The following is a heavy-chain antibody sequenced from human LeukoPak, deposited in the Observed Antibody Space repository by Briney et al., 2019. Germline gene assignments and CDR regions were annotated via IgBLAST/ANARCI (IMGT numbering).Heavy chain of an antibody. V-gene: IGHV4-39*01. D-gene: IGHD1-1*01. Sequence: PSETLSLTCTVSGGSISNSVYYWGWIRQPPGKGLEWIGSIYHSGNTYSNPSLKSRLTISVDTSKNQISLNLSPVTAADTAIYYCARVGTTGSFYFDSWGRGTLVTVSS. J-gene: IGHJ4*02. CDR1: GGSISNSVYY. CDR3: ARVGTTGSFYFDS. CDR2: IYHSGNT.